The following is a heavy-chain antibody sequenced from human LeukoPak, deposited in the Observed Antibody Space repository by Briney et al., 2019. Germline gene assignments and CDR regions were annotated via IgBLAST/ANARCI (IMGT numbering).Heavy chain of an antibody. CDR1: GFTFSSYG. Sequence: GGSLRLSCAASGFTFSSYGMRWVRQAPGKGLEWVSSISSSSSYIYYADSVKGRFTISRDNAKNSLYLQMNSLRADDTAVYYCARGNSGGDSPWYYMDVWGKGTTVTISS. D-gene: IGHD4-23*01. V-gene: IGHV3-21*01. CDR3: ARGNSGGDSPWYYMDV. CDR2: ISSSSSYI. J-gene: IGHJ6*03.